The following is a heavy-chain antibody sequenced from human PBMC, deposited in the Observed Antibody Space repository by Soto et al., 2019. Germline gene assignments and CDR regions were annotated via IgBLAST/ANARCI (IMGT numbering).Heavy chain of an antibody. Sequence: GESRKISCKGSGYSFTSYWIGWVRQMPWKGLEWMGIIYPGDSDTRYSPSFQGQVTISADKSISTAYLQWSSLKASDTAMYYCARANGHYDILTGYYFDYYYGMDVWGQGTTVTVSS. CDR3: ARANGHYDILTGYYFDYYYGMDV. CDR2: IYPGDSDT. D-gene: IGHD3-9*01. V-gene: IGHV5-51*01. J-gene: IGHJ6*02. CDR1: GYSFTSYW.